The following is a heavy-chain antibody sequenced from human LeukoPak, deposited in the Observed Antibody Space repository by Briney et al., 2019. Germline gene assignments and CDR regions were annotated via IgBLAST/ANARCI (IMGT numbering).Heavy chain of an antibody. V-gene: IGHV3-30*04. CDR3: AELGITMIGGV. Sequence: PGTSLRLSCAASGFTFSSYAIHWVRQAPGKGLEWVAVISFDGTDAFYADSVKGRFTISRDNSKNTLYLQMNSLRAEDTAVYYCAELGITMIGGVWGKGTTVTISS. CDR2: ISFDGTDA. D-gene: IGHD3-10*02. CDR1: GFTFSSYA. J-gene: IGHJ6*04.